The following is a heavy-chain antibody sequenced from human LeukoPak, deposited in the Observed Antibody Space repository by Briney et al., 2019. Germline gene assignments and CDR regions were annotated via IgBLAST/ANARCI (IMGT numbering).Heavy chain of an antibody. CDR3: AKNRGNYYGSGSYYLDY. CDR1: GFTFSSYA. V-gene: IGHV3-23*01. CDR2: ISGSGGST. Sequence: PGGALRLSCAASGFTFSSYAGSWVRQAPGKGLEWGSAISGSGGSTYYADSVKGRFTIPRDNSKNTLYLQMNSLRAEDTAVYYCAKNRGNYYGSGSYYLDYWGQGTLVTVSS. D-gene: IGHD3-10*01. J-gene: IGHJ4*02.